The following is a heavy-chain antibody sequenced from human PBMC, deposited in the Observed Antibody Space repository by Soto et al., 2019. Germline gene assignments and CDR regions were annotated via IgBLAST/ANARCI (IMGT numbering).Heavy chain of an antibody. Sequence: QVQLVQSGAEVKKPGSSVKVSCKASGGTFSSYDISWVRQAPGQGLEWMGGIIPIFGTANYAQKFQGRVTITADESTSTAYKELSSLRSEDTAVYYCAREGIELWPKTDACDIWGQGKMVTVSS. CDR3: AREGIELWPKTDACDI. D-gene: IGHD5-18*01. CDR2: IIPIFGTA. CDR1: GGTFSSYD. J-gene: IGHJ3*02. V-gene: IGHV1-69*12.